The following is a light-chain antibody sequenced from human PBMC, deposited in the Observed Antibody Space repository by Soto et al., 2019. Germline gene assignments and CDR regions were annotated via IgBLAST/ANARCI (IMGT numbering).Light chain of an antibody. Sequence: DIQMTQSPSTLSASVGDRVTITCRASQSISSWLAWYQQKPGKAPKLLIYKASSLESGVPSRFRGNGSGKEITLTISHLQPDDFATYYCQQYNSYRRTFGQGTKVEIK. CDR1: QSISSW. V-gene: IGKV1-5*03. J-gene: IGKJ1*01. CDR3: QQYNSYRRT. CDR2: KAS.